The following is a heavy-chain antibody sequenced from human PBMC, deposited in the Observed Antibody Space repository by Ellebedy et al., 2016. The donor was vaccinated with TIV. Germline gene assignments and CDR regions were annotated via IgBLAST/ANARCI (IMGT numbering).Heavy chain of an antibody. J-gene: IGHJ3*02. Sequence: GESLKISXSATGFGFSGYAMSWVRQAPGNGLEWVSSISYNSDKTYYADSVKGRFTVSRDNSKNTLYLQMNGLRAEDTAVYYCANMWYGRNVDPFDIWGQGTMVTVSS. CDR2: ISYNSDKT. CDR3: ANMWYGRNVDPFDI. V-gene: IGHV3-23*01. D-gene: IGHD2-15*01. CDR1: GFGFSGYA.